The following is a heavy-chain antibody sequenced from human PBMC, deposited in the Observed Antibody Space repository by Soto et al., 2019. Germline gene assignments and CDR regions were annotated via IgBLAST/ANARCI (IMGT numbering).Heavy chain of an antibody. D-gene: IGHD2-15*01. Sequence: TLSLTCAVSGGSISSGGYSWSWIRQPPGKGLEWIGYIYDSGSTYYNPSLKSRVTISVDRSKNQFSLKLSSVTAADTAVYYCARGQVVAAQHWGQGTLVTVSS. J-gene: IGHJ4*02. V-gene: IGHV4-30-2*01. CDR1: GGSISSGGYS. CDR3: ARGQVVAAQH. CDR2: IYDSGST.